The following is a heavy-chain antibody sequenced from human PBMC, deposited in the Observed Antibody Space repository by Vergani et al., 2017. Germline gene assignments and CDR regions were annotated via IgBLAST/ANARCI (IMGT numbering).Heavy chain of an antibody. CDR2: VEDSGYF. V-gene: IGHV4-59*01. CDR3: ARSIFSRKPPDYFDN. J-gene: IGHJ4*02. CDR1: GGSLSGYY. Sequence: QVQLQESGPGLVRPSETLSLTCTVSGGSLSGYYWNWIRQTPGEGLEWIGYVEDSGYFNYNPSLKTRVSMSSDTSNNQFSLILNSVTVADTAVYYCARSIFSRKPPDYFDNCIQGTLVTVSS. D-gene: IGHD1-14*01.